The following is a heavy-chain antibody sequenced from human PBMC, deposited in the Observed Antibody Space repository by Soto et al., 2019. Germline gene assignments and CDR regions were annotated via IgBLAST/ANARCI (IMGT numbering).Heavy chain of an antibody. CDR2: INAANGYA. CDR3: ARDEGLLCNSGSCYYVCVP. J-gene: IGHJ5*02. CDR1: GYSFTRYA. D-gene: IGHD2-15*01. Sequence: SVNVSCKASGYSFTRYAVHWVRQAPGQRLEWMGWINAANGYAKYSQKFQGRVTITRDTSASTAYMELTGLRSEDTAVYYCARDEGLLCNSGSCYYVCVPGGEGTRVSV. V-gene: IGHV1-3*01.